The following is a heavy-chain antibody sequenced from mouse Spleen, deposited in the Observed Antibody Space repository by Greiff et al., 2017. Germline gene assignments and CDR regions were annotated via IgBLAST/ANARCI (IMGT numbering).Heavy chain of an antibody. Sequence: DVMLVESGGGLVKPGGSLKLSCAASGFTFSSYAMSWVRQTPEKRLEWVATISDGGSYTYYPDNVKGRFTISRDNAKNNLYLQMSHLKSEDTAMYYCARDTTKASFDYWGQGTTLTVSS. CDR2: ISDGGSYT. D-gene: IGHD1-3*01. V-gene: IGHV5-4*01. CDR1: GFTFSSYA. J-gene: IGHJ2*01. CDR3: ARDTTKASFDY.